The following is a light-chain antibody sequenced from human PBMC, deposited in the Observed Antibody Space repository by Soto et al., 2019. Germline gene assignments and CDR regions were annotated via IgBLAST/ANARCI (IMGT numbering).Light chain of an antibody. J-gene: IGKJ1*01. CDR2: DAS. Sequence: DVQMTQSPSSLSASVGDRVTITCQASQNINNYLNWYQQKPGRAPKLLIYDASNLEAGVPSRFRGSGSGTEFTLTISSLQADDFATYYCQQYNTYSWAFGQGTKVDIK. CDR3: QQYNTYSWA. CDR1: QNINNY. V-gene: IGKV1-33*01.